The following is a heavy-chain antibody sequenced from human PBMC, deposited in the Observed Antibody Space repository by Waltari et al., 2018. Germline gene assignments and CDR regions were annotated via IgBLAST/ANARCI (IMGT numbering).Heavy chain of an antibody. CDR2: IIPIFGTA. Sequence: QVQLVQSGAEVKKPGSSVKVSCKASGGTFSSYAISWVRQAPGQGLEWMGGIIPIFGTANYAQKFQGRVTITADESTSTAYMELSSLRSEDTAVYYCARREANYDFWSGYRFDPWGQGTLVTVSS. CDR3: ARREANYDFWSGYRFDP. D-gene: IGHD3-3*01. V-gene: IGHV1-69*01. CDR1: GGTFSSYA. J-gene: IGHJ5*02.